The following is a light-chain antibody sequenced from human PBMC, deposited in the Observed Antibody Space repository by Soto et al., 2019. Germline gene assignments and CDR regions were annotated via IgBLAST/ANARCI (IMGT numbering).Light chain of an antibody. CDR2: AAS. CDR3: QQTTSFPLT. Sequence: DIQMTQSPSFVSASVGDRVTITCRASQVISSWLAWYQHKPGRAPKLLIHAASSWESGVPSRFSGSGSGTDFTLTISSLQPEDVATYYCQQTTSFPLTFGGGTKVEIK. CDR1: QVISSW. J-gene: IGKJ4*01. V-gene: IGKV1-12*01.